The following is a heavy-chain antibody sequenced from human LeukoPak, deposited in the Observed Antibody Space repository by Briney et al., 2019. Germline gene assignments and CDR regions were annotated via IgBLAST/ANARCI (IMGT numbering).Heavy chain of an antibody. CDR3: ARRNWGIGFDDAFDI. D-gene: IGHD7-27*01. Sequence: SETLSLTCTVSGGSISSYYWSWIRQPAGKGLEWIGRIYTSGSTNYNPSLKSRVTMSVDTSKNQFSLKLSSVTAADTAVYYCARRNWGIGFDDAFDIWGQGTMVTVSS. CDR2: IYTSGST. CDR1: GGSISSYY. J-gene: IGHJ3*02. V-gene: IGHV4-4*07.